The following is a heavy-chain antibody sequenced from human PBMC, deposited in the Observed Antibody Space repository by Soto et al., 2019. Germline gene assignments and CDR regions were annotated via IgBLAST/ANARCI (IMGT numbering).Heavy chain of an antibody. Sequence: QVQLVQSGAEVKKPGASVKVSCKASGYTLTSHGISWVRQAPGQGLEWMGWISAYNGNTNYAQKLQGRVTMTTDTXXSXAXXELRSLRSDDTAVYYCAREGGSSGGPWEYYYGMDVWGQGTTVTVSS. CDR3: AREGGSSGGPWEYYYGMDV. CDR1: GYTLTSHG. D-gene: IGHD1-26*01. J-gene: IGHJ6*02. CDR2: ISAYNGNT. V-gene: IGHV1-18*01.